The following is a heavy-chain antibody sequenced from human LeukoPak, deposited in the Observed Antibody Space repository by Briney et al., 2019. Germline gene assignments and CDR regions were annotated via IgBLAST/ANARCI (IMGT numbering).Heavy chain of an antibody. V-gene: IGHV1-69*04. CDR2: VIPIIGTA. Sequence: SVKVSCKASGGTFTSHGFSWVRQAPGEGLEWMGMVIPIIGTATYAQKFQDRVTIIADKSTNTVDMELSSLTLEDTAVYYCAAGYCSTTSCSRGGYWGQGTLVSVSS. CDR3: AAGYCSTTSCSRGGY. J-gene: IGHJ4*02. CDR1: GGTFTSHG. D-gene: IGHD2-2*01.